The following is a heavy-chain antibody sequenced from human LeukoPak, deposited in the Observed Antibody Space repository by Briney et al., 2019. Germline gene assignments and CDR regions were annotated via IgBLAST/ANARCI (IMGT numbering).Heavy chain of an antibody. CDR2: IYYSGST. CDR3: ARGLIAVAAYFDY. CDR1: GGSISSYY. V-gene: IGHV4-59*01. D-gene: IGHD6-19*01. J-gene: IGHJ4*02. Sequence: SETLSLTCTVPGGSISSYYWSWIRQPPGKGLEWIGYIYYSGSTNYNPSLKSRVTISVDTSKNQFSLKLSSVTAADTAVYYCARGLIAVAAYFDYWGQGTLVTVSS.